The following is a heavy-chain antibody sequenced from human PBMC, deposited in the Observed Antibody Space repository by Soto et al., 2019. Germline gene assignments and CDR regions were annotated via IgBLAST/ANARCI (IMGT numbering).Heavy chain of an antibody. J-gene: IGHJ4*02. Sequence: WGSLLVGCAASGLTFGIYSMNWVRQAPGKGLEWVSSISSSSSYIYYADSVKGRFTIPRDNAKNSLYLQMNSLRAEDTAVYYCARERRGALGYWGQGTLVTVSS. CDR3: ARERRGALGY. CDR1: GLTFGIYS. D-gene: IGHD3-16*01. CDR2: ISSSSSYI. V-gene: IGHV3-21*01.